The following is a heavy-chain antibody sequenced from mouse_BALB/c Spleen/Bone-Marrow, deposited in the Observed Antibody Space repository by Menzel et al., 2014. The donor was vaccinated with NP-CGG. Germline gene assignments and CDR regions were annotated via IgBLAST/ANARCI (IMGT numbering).Heavy chain of an antibody. Sequence: VQLKQSGAELVKPGASVKLSCTASGFNIKDTYMHWVKQRPEQGLEWIGRTDPANGNTKYDPKFQGKATITADTSSNTAYLQLSSLTSEDTAVYYCARIHYYGRAWFAYWGQGTLVTVSA. D-gene: IGHD1-2*01. V-gene: IGHV14-3*02. CDR2: TDPANGNT. J-gene: IGHJ3*01. CDR1: GFNIKDTY. CDR3: ARIHYYGRAWFAY.